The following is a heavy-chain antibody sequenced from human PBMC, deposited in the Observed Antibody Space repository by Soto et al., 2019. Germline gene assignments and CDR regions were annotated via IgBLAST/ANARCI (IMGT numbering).Heavy chain of an antibody. CDR2: INPSGGST. D-gene: IGHD3-16*01. V-gene: IGHV1-46*01. J-gene: IGHJ4*02. CDR1: GYTFTSYY. Sequence: QVQLVQSGAEVKKPGASVKVSCKASGYTFTSYYMHWVRQAPGQGLEWMGIINPSGGSTSYAQKFNGSVTMTRDPSTSTVYMGLSSLRSEDTAVYYCAGDCPLALGAPGYWGQGTLVTVSS. CDR3: AGDCPLALGAPGY.